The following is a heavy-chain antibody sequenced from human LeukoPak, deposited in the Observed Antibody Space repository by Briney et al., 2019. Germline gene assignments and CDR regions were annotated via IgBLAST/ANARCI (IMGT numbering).Heavy chain of an antibody. CDR2: IRYDGSNK. D-gene: IGHD1-26*01. Sequence: PGGSLRLSCAASGFTFSSYAMSWVRQAPGKGLEWVAFIRYDGSNKYYADSVKGRFTISRDNSKNTLYLQMNSLRAEDTAVFYCAKDRSGSYSQGLDYWGQGTLVTVSS. CDR3: AKDRSGSYSQGLDY. J-gene: IGHJ4*02. CDR1: GFTFSSYA. V-gene: IGHV3-30*02.